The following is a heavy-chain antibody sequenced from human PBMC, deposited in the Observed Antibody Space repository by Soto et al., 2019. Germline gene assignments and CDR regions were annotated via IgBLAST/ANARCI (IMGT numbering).Heavy chain of an antibody. Sequence: PSETLSLTCTVSGGSISSYYWSWIRQPPGKGLEWIGYIYYSGSTNYNPSLKSRVTISVDTSKNQFSLKLSSVTAADTAVYYCARDLRDYYDRSGGWFDPRGQGTLVTVSS. D-gene: IGHD3-22*01. CDR1: GGSISSYY. J-gene: IGHJ5*02. V-gene: IGHV4-59*01. CDR2: IYYSGST. CDR3: ARDLRDYYDRSGGWFDP.